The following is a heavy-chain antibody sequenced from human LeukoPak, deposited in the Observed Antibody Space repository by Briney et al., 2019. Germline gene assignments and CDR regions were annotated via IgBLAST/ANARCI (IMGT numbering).Heavy chain of an antibody. D-gene: IGHD5-18*01. CDR2: LSSDGSSI. V-gene: IGHV3-74*01. CDR3: AGEVDTSFNY. CDR1: GFTFSSYW. J-gene: IGHJ4*02. Sequence: GSLRLSCAASGFTFSSYWMHWVRQAPGKGLVWVSRLSSDGSSISYADSVKGRFTISRDNAKNTLCLQMNSLRAEDTAVYYCAGEVDTSFNYWGQGTLVTVSS.